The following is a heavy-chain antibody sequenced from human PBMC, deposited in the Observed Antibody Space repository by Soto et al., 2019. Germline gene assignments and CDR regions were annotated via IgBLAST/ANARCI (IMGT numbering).Heavy chain of an antibody. V-gene: IGHV3-33*01. CDR1: GFTFSSYG. D-gene: IGHD6-19*01. CDR3: ARPLEQWQLGFGMDV. Sequence: PGGSLRLSCAASGFTFSSYGMHWVRQAPGKGLEWVAVIWYDGSNKYYADSVKGRFTISRDNSKNTLYLQMNSLRAEDTAVYYCARPLEQWQLGFGMDVWGQGSPVTVSS. CDR2: IWYDGSNK. J-gene: IGHJ6*01.